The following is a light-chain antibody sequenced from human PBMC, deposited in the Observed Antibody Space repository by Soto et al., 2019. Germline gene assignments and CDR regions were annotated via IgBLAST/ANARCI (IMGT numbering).Light chain of an antibody. Sequence: EIILTQSPDTLSLSPGERATLSCRASQSVSSNLAWYQQKPGQTPRLLIYDTSTRATGVPTRFSGSRSGAEFTLTINSLQSEDFAVYYCQPYNNWPLTFGGGTKVDI. CDR2: DTS. V-gene: IGKV3-15*01. CDR3: QPYNNWPLT. CDR1: QSVSSN. J-gene: IGKJ4*01.